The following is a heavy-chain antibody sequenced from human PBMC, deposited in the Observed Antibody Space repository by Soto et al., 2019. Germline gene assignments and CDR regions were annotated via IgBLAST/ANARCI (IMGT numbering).Heavy chain of an antibody. CDR2: INHSGST. V-gene: IGHV4-34*01. J-gene: IGHJ6*02. Sequence: SETLSLTCAVYGGSFSGYYWSWIRQPPGKGLEWIGEINHSGSTNYNPSLKSRVTIPVDTSKNQFSLKLSSVTAADTAVYYCARALGDFWSGYYFYYGMDVWGQGTTVTVCS. CDR3: ARALGDFWSGYYFYYGMDV. D-gene: IGHD3-3*01. CDR1: GGSFSGYY.